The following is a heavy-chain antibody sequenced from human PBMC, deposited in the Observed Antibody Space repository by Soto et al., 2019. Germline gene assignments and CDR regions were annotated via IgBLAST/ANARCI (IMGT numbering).Heavy chain of an antibody. V-gene: IGHV4-59*08. Sequence: QVQLQESGPGLVKPSETLSLTCTVSGGSISSYYWSWIRQPPGKGLEWIGPVYYSGSTNYSPSLKSRLTISVDTSKNQFSLRLSSVTAADTAVYFCARDDAFDIWGQGTMVTVSS. CDR2: VYYSGST. D-gene: IGHD3-10*01. J-gene: IGHJ3*02. CDR1: GGSISSYY. CDR3: ARDDAFDI.